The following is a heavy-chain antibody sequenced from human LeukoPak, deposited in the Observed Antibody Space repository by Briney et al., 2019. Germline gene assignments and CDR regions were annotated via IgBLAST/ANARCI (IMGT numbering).Heavy chain of an antibody. D-gene: IGHD5-12*01. V-gene: IGHV1-2*02. J-gene: IGHJ3*02. CDR2: INPNSGGT. Sequence: GASVKVSCKASGYTFTGYYMHWVRQAPGQGLEWMGWINPNSGGTNYAQKFQGRVTMTRDTSISTAYMELSRLRSDDTAVYYCARDQSGYDLDDAFDIWGQGTMVTVSS. CDR1: GYTFTGYY. CDR3: ARDQSGYDLDDAFDI.